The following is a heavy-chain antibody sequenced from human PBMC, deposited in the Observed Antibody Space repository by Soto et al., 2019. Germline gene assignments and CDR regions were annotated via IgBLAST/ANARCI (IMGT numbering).Heavy chain of an antibody. CDR2: INEAGDDT. J-gene: IGHJ4*02. CDR3: AKPLAHGIVRGTGIDS. D-gene: IGHD1-26*01. CDR1: GFTFSSYA. V-gene: IGHV3-23*01. Sequence: EVQLLESGGGLVQPGGSLRLSCEASGFTFSSYAMKWVRQAPGKGLEWVSSINEAGDDTYYANSVRGRSTISRDNSKNTLNLQMNSLRAEDTATYSCAKPLAHGIVRGTGIDSWGQGTLVTVSS.